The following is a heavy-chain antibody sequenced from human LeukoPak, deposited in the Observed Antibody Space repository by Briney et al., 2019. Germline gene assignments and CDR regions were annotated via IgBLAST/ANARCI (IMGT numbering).Heavy chain of an antibody. CDR1: GFTFSSYA. CDR3: ATPEQNFGVTYYFDY. J-gene: IGHJ4*02. Sequence: GGSLRLSCAASGFTFSSYAMSWVRQAAGKGLEWVSAISGGGGSTYYADSVKGRFTTSRDNSKNTLYLQMNSLRAEDTAVYYCATPEQNFGVTYYFDYWGQGTLVTVSS. V-gene: IGHV3-23*01. CDR2: ISGGGGST. D-gene: IGHD3-3*01.